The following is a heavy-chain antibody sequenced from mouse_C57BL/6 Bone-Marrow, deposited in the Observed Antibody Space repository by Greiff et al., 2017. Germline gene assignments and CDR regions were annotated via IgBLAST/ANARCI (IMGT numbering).Heavy chain of an antibody. Sequence: DVMLVESGGGLVQPKGSLKLSCAASGFSFNTYAMNWVRQAPGKGLEWVARIRSKSNNYATYYADSVKDRFTISRDDSESMLYLQMNNLKTEDTAMYYCVRPHYGNGAWFAYWGQGTLVTVSA. J-gene: IGHJ3*01. CDR3: VRPHYGNGAWFAY. D-gene: IGHD2-1*01. CDR2: IRSKSNNYAT. V-gene: IGHV10-1*01. CDR1: GFSFNTYA.